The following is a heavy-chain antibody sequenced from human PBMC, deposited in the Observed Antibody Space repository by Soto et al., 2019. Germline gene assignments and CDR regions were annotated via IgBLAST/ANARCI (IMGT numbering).Heavy chain of an antibody. J-gene: IGHJ4*02. V-gene: IGHV3-30*18. Sequence: QGQLVESGGGVVQPGRSLRLSCAASGFTFSKFAMHWVRQAPGKGLEWVAVISYDGSNADYADSVKGRFTISRDNSKNTLDLQMNSLRAEDTAVYYCAKNSAPMTMMVVVSLDDWGQGTLVTVSS. CDR1: GFTFSKFA. CDR3: AKNSAPMTMMVVVSLDD. CDR2: ISYDGSNA. D-gene: IGHD3-22*01.